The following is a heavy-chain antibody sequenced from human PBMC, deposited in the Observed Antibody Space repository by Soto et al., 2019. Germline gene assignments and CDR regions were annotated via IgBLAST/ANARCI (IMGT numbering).Heavy chain of an antibody. J-gene: IGHJ4*02. CDR3: AGGYRSGTHPA. CDR1: GFTFSSYS. D-gene: IGHD6-19*01. CDR2: ISSSGSTI. V-gene: IGHV3-48*01. Sequence: PGGSLRLSCAASGFTFSSYSMNWVRQALGKGLKWVSYISSSGSTIYYADSVKGRFTISRDNAKNSLYLQMNSLRAEDTAVYYCAGGYRSGTHPAWGQGTQVTVSS.